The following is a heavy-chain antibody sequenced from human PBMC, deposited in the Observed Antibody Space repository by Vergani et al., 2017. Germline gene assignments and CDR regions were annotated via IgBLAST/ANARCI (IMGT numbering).Heavy chain of an antibody. V-gene: IGHV4-34*01. CDR3: ARGESPDALDY. CDR2: INHSGST. Sequence: QVQLQQWGAGLLKPSETLSLTCAVYGGSFSVYYWSWIRQPPGKGLEWIGEINHSGSTNYNPSLKSRVTISVDTSKNQFSLKLSSVTAADTAVYYCARGESPDALDYWGQGTLVTVSS. J-gene: IGHJ4*02. CDR1: GGSFSVYY.